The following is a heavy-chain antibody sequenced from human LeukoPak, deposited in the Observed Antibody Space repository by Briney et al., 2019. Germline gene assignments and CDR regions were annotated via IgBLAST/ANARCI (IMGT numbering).Heavy chain of an antibody. CDR3: AKDSFDY. J-gene: IGHJ4*02. V-gene: IGHV3-43*01. CDR1: GFTFEDYT. Sequence: PGGSLRLSWAASGFTFEDYTMHWVRQAPGKGLEWVSLISWDGGSTYYADSVKGRFTISRDYSKNSLYLQMNSLRTEDTALYYCAKDSFDYWGQGTLVTVSS. CDR2: ISWDGGST.